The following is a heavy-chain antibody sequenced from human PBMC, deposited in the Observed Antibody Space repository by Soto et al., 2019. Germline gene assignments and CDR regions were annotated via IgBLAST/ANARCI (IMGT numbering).Heavy chain of an antibody. V-gene: IGHV1-69*01. J-gene: IGHJ6*02. Sequence: QVQLVQSGAEVKKSGSSVKISCKTSGGTFSSYVISWVRQAPGQGLEWMGGIMPIFGTADYAQKFQGRVSITADESTSTAYMGLTSLRSDDTAVYYCARPPAITHQYDYGMDVWGQGTTVTVSS. CDR1: GGTFSSYV. CDR3: ARPPAITHQYDYGMDV. D-gene: IGHD2-2*01. CDR2: IMPIFGTA.